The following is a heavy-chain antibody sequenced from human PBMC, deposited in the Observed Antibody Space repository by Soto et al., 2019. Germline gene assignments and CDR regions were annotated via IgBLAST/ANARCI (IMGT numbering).Heavy chain of an antibody. V-gene: IGHV1-18*01. J-gene: IGHJ4*02. CDR2: ISAYNDNT. CDR1: GYTFTSYG. CDR3: VKGEGRSHSYGLFDY. Sequence: GASVKVSCKASGYTFTSYGISWVRQAPGQGLEWMGWISAYNDNTNYAQKLQGRVTMTTDTSTSTAYMELRSLRSDDTAVYYCVKGEGRSHSYGLFDYWGQGSLVTVSS. D-gene: IGHD5-18*01.